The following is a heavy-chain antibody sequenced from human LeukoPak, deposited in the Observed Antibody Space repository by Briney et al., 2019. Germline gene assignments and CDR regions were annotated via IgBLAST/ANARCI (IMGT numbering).Heavy chain of an antibody. V-gene: IGHV3-53*05. CDR1: GFTVSTNY. J-gene: IGHJ4*02. Sequence: GGSLRLSCAASGFTVSTNYMSWVRQAPGKGLEWVSVIYSGGSTYYADSVKGRFTISRDNAKNSLYLQMNSLRAEDTALYYCAKDIGYGDYSIFDYWGQGTLVTVSS. D-gene: IGHD4-17*01. CDR2: IYSGGST. CDR3: AKDIGYGDYSIFDY.